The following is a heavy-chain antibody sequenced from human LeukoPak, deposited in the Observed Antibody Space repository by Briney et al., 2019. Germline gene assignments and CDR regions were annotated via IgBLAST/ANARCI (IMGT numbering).Heavy chain of an antibody. V-gene: IGHV4-39*01. CDR3: ARHRYDFWSGYYNY. J-gene: IGHJ4*02. Sequence: PSETLSLTCTVSGGSISSSSYYWGWIRQPPGKGLEWIGSIYYSGSTYYNPSLKSRVTISVDTSKNQFSLKLSSVTAADTAVYYCARHRYDFWSGYYNYWGQGTLVTVSS. D-gene: IGHD3-3*01. CDR1: GGSISSSSYY. CDR2: IYYSGST.